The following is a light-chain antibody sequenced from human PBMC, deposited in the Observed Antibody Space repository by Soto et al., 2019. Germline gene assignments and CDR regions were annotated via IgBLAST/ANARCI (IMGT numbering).Light chain of an antibody. CDR3: QQSFRTPYT. J-gene: IGKJ2*01. V-gene: IGKV1-39*01. Sequence: DIQMTQSPSSLSASVGDRVTITCRASQTINKNLNWYQQKPGQAPNLLIYSASDFQSGVPSRFSGSGSGTEFTLTISGLQPEDFATYYCQQSFRTPYTFGQATDLDI. CDR2: SAS. CDR1: QTINKN.